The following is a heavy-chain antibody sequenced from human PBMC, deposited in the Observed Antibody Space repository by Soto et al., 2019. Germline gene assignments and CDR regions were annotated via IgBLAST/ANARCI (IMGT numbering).Heavy chain of an antibody. Sequence: SETLSLTCAVYGGSFSGYYWSWIRQPPGKGLEWIGEINHSGSTNYNPSLKSRVTISVDTSKNQFSLKLSSVTAADTAVYYCARASRASGIAVAGTKYYFDFSGQGTLVTVSS. D-gene: IGHD6-19*01. CDR1: GGSFSGYY. CDR2: INHSGST. CDR3: ARASRASGIAVAGTKYYFDF. J-gene: IGHJ4*02. V-gene: IGHV4-34*01.